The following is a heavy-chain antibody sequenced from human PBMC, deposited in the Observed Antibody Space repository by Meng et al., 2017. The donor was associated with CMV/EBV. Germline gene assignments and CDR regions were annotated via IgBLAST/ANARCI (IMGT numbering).Heavy chain of an antibody. Sequence: VHVPQSGPGLVRPSQTPSLTCTVSGGPNNSGDYYWGGIRQPPGKGLEWIGYIYYSGSTYYNPSLKSRVTISVDTSKNQFSLKLSSVTAADTAVYYCARDNRRGGVDYWGQGTLVTVSS. CDR3: ARDNRRGGVDY. CDR1: GGPNNSGDYY. D-gene: IGHD3-3*01. J-gene: IGHJ4*02. V-gene: IGHV4-30-4*08. CDR2: IYYSGST.